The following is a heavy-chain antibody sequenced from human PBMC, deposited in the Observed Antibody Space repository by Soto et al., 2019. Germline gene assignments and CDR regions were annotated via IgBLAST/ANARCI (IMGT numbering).Heavy chain of an antibody. D-gene: IGHD3-22*01. CDR3: AKDQAYYYDSRGYYYFDY. CDR1: GFTFSSYA. Sequence: GGSLRLSCAASGFTFSSYAMSRVRQAPGKGLEWVSAISGSGGSTYYADSVKGRFTISRDNSKNTLYLQMNSLRAEDTAVYDCAKDQAYYYDSRGYYYFDYWGQGTLVTVSS. CDR2: ISGSGGST. V-gene: IGHV3-23*01. J-gene: IGHJ4*02.